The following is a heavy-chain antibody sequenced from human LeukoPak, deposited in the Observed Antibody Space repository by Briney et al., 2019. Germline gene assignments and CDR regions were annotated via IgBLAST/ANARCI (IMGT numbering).Heavy chain of an antibody. CDR3: ARVFPGRVVVIKDGAFDI. CDR1: GGTFSSYA. J-gene: IGHJ3*02. V-gene: IGHV1-69*05. CDR2: IIPIFGTA. D-gene: IGHD3-22*01. Sequence: ASVKVSCKASGGTFSSYAISWVRQAPGQGLEWMGRIIPIFGTANYAQKFQGRVTITTDESTSTAYMELSSLRSEDTAVYYCARVFPGRVVVIKDGAFDIWGQGTMVTVSS.